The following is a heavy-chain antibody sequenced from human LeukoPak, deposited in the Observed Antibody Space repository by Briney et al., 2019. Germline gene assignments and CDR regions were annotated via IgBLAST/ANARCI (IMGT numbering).Heavy chain of an antibody. CDR1: GHTFTAYY. D-gene: IGHD6-6*01. CDR3: ARVREYRDSPDDAFDI. Sequence: GAPVNASYKASGHTFTAYYMNWVRQAARQRPEWRGWISPNSGSTNSAHKFQRRGTMTRATSITTAYMELSKLRSDDTAVYYRARVREYRDSPDDAFDIWGQGTMVTVSS. V-gene: IGHV1-2*07. J-gene: IGHJ3*02. CDR2: ISPNSGST.